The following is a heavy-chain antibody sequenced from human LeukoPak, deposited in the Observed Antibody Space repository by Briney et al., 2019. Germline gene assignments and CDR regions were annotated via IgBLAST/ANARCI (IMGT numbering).Heavy chain of an antibody. CDR3: TRDRIASSIFGVVISPPDY. CDR2: IRSKAYGGTT. D-gene: IGHD3-3*01. Sequence: RSLRLSCTASGFTFGDYAMSWVRQAPGKGLEWVGFIRSKAYGGTTEYAASVKGRFTISRDDYKSIAYLQMNSLKTEDTAVYYCTRDRIASSIFGVVISPPDYWGQGTLVTVSS. J-gene: IGHJ4*02. V-gene: IGHV3-49*04. CDR1: GFTFGDYA.